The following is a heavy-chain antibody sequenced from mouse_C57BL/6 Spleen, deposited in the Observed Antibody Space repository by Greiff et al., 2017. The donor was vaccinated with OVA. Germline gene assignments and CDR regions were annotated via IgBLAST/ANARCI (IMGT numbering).Heavy chain of an antibody. CDR3: ARSYYGRRYFDY. V-gene: IGHV1-42*01. Sequence: VQLQQSGPELVKPGASVKISCQASGYSFTGYYMNWVKQSPEKSLEWIGEINPSTGGTTFNQKFKAKATLTVDKSSSTAYMQLKSLTSEDSAVYYCARSYYGRRYFDYWGQGTTLTVSS. J-gene: IGHJ2*01. D-gene: IGHD1-1*01. CDR1: GYSFTGYY. CDR2: INPSTGGT.